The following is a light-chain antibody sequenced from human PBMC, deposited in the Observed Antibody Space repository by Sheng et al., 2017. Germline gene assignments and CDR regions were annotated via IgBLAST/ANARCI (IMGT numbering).Light chain of an antibody. V-gene: IGKV1-5*03. Sequence: DIQMTQSPSTLSASVADRVTITCRASQSVSDWLAWYQQKPGKPPKLLIYEASTLEDGVPPRFSGSGSGTEFTLTISTLQPDDLGTFYCQQYHSYPFTFGLGDQAGD. CDR2: EAS. J-gene: IGKJ2*01. CDR1: QSVSDW. CDR3: QQYHSYPFT.